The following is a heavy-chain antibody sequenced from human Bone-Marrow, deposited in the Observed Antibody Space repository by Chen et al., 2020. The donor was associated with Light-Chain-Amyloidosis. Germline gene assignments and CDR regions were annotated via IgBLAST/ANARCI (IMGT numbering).Heavy chain of an antibody. CDR3: AKEVPGFWYYFDY. CDR2: ISYDGSNK. D-gene: IGHD6-13*01. Sequence: QVPLVESGGGVVQPGRYLRLSCAASGFTFSRYGMHWVRQAPGKGLEWVAVISYDGSNKYYANSVKGRFTISRDNSKNTLYLQMNSLRAEDTAVYYCAKEVPGFWYYFDYWGQGILVTVSS. CDR1: GFTFSRYG. J-gene: IGHJ4*02. V-gene: IGHV3-30*18.